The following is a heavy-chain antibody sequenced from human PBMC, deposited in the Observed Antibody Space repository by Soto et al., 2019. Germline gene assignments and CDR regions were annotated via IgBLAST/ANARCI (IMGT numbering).Heavy chain of an antibody. Sequence: QVQLVESGGGVVQPVRSLRLSCAASGFPFTAYGMHWVREVPDKGLEWVAIISYDGSDKYYADSVKGRFTISRDNSKNTLYLQMTSLRPEDTALYYCVGGQYYFDYWGQGTLVSVSS. CDR2: ISYDGSDK. CDR3: VGGQYYFDY. D-gene: IGHD3-10*01. CDR1: GFPFTAYG. V-gene: IGHV3-30*03. J-gene: IGHJ4*02.